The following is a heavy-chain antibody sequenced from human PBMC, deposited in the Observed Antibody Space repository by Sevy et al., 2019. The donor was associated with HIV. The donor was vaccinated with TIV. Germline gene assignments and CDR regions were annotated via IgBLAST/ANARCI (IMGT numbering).Heavy chain of an antibody. J-gene: IGHJ3*02. V-gene: IGHV3-48*02. D-gene: IGHD3-16*02. CDR2: ISSSSSTI. Sequence: GGSLRLSCAASGFTFSSYSMIWVRQAPGKGLEWVSYISSSSSTIYYADSVKGRFTISRDNAKNSLYLQMNSLRDEDTAVYYCARDHFYDYVWGSYRPDAFDIWGQGTMVTVSS. CDR1: GFTFSSYS. CDR3: ARDHFYDYVWGSYRPDAFDI.